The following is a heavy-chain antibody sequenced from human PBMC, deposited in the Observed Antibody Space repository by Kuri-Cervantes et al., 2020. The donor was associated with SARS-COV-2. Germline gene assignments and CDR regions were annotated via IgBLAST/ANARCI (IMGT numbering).Heavy chain of an antibody. Sequence: SETLSLTCTVSGGPISSYYWSWIRQPPGKGLEWIGYIYYSGSTNYNPSLKSRVTISVDTSKNQFSLKLSSVTAADTAVYYCARGSSPTALIDYWGQGTLVTVSS. CDR3: ARGSSPTALIDY. V-gene: IGHV4-59*12. CDR1: GGPISSYY. CDR2: IYYSGST. J-gene: IGHJ4*02. D-gene: IGHD6-13*01.